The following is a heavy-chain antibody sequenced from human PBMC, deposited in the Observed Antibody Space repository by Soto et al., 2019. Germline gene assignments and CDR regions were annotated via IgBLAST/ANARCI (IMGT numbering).Heavy chain of an antibody. CDR3: AKAVAVSLLGFLLGYPVDY. V-gene: IGHV3-23*01. D-gene: IGHD3-3*01. CDR1: GFTFSSYA. Sequence: EVQLLESGGGLVQPGGSLRLSCAASGFTFSSYAMSWVRQAPGKGLEWVSAISGSGGSTYYADSVKGRFTISRDNSKNTLYLQMTSLRAEATAVYYCAKAVAVSLLGFLLGYPVDYWGQGNLVTVSS. J-gene: IGHJ4*02. CDR2: ISGSGGST.